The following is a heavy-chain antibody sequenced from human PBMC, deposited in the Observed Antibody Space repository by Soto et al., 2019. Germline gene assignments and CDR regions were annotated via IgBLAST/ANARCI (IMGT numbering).Heavy chain of an antibody. CDR1: GGSITSYY. J-gene: IGHJ5*02. CDR2: IHYSGST. Sequence: QVQLQESGPGLVKPSETLSLTCTVSGGSITSYYWSWIRQPPGQGLEWIGFIHYSGSTKYNPSLKSRVTISVDASQNHRSLKLNSVTAADTAVYYCARESAGSHKNNWFDPWGQGTLVTVSS. D-gene: IGHD3-10*01. V-gene: IGHV4-59*01. CDR3: ARESAGSHKNNWFDP.